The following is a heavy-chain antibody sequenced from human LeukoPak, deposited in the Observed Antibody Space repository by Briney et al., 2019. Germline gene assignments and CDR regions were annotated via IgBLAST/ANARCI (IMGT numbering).Heavy chain of an antibody. D-gene: IGHD2-2*01. V-gene: IGHV3-7*01. CDR3: ARGRYCSSTSCHYFDY. Sequence: GGFLRLSCAASGFTFSSYWMSWVRQAPGKGLEWVANIKQDGSEKYYVDSVKGRFTISRDNAKNSLYLQMNSLRAEDTAVYYCARGRYCSSTSCHYFDYWGQGTLVTVSS. J-gene: IGHJ4*02. CDR2: IKQDGSEK. CDR1: GFTFSSYW.